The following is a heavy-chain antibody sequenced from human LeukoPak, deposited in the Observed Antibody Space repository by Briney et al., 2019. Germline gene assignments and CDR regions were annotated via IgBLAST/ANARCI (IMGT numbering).Heavy chain of an antibody. J-gene: IGHJ4*02. V-gene: IGHV3-74*01. CDR3: VRDKDGYNF. Sequence: GGSLTLSCAPSGFTFNTYVVLWVRQAPGKGLVWVARIYTDWKHTTHAVSVKGRFTIPRDNAKKMLYVQMNSLRAEDTALYYCVRDKDGYNFWGQGTLVSVSS. CDR2: IYTDWKHT. CDR1: GFTFNTYV. D-gene: IGHD5-24*01.